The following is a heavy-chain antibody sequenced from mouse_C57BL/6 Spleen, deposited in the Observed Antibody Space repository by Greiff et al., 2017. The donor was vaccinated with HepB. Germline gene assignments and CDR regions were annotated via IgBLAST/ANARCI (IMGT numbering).Heavy chain of an antibody. V-gene: IGHV1-26*01. CDR1: GYTFTDYY. J-gene: IGHJ2*01. D-gene: IGHD2-5*01. CDR2: INPNNGGT. CDR3: ARSSYYSNYDY. Sequence: EVQLQQSGPELVKPGASVKISCKASGYTFTDYYMNWVKQSHGNSLEWIGDINPNNGGTSYNQKFKGKATLTVDKSSSTAYMELRSLTSEDSAVYYCARSSYYSNYDYWGQGTTLTVSS.